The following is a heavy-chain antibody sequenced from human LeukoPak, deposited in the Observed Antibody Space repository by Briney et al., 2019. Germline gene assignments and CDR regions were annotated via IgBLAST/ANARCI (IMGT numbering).Heavy chain of an antibody. J-gene: IGHJ4*02. V-gene: IGHV4-39*01. CDR1: GGSISSSSYY. D-gene: IGHD3-16*02. Sequence: PSETLSLTCTVSGGSISSSSYYWGWIRQPPGKGLEWIGSIYYSGSTYYNPSLKSRVTISVDTSKNQFSLKLSSVTAADTAVYYCARQYYDYVWGSYRRPFDHWGQGTLVTVSS. CDR2: IYYSGST. CDR3: ARQYYDYVWGSYRRPFDH.